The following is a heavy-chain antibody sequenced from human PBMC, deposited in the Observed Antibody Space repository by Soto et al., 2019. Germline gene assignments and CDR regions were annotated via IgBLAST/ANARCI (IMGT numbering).Heavy chain of an antibody. Sequence: PSETLSLTCAVYGGSFSGYYWSWIRQPPGKGLEWIGEINHSGSTNYNPSLKSRATISVDTSKNQFSLKLSSVTAADTAVYYCARVYYDILTGYYRYYYGMDVWGQGTTVTVSS. J-gene: IGHJ6*02. CDR2: INHSGST. CDR1: GGSFSGYY. CDR3: ARVYYDILTGYYRYYYGMDV. V-gene: IGHV4-34*01. D-gene: IGHD3-9*01.